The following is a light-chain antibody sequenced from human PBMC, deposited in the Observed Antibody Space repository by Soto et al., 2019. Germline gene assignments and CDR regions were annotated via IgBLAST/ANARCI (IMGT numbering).Light chain of an antibody. V-gene: IGKV3-11*01. J-gene: IGKJ1*01. CDR2: DVS. Sequence: EIVLTQSPATLSLSPGKRGTLSCRANESVTDYLAWYQQKPGQAPRLLVYDVSNRAAGIPTRFSGGGSGTDFTLTISNVEPEDFAVYYCQQRSDWPWTFGQGTKVDIK. CDR1: ESVTDY. CDR3: QQRSDWPWT.